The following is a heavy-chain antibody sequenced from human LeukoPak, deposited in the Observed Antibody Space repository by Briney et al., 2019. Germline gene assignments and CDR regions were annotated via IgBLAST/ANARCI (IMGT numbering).Heavy chain of an antibody. V-gene: IGHV1-2*06. CDR1: GYTFTGYY. J-gene: IGHJ6*02. Sequence: PRASVKVSCKASGYTFTGYYMHWVRQAPGQGLEWMGRINPNSGGTNYAQKFQGRVTMTRDTSISTAYMELSSLRSEDTAVYFCARDGGSFSYNMDVWGQGTTVTVSS. CDR2: INPNSGGT. CDR3: ARDGGSFSYNMDV. D-gene: IGHD1-26*01.